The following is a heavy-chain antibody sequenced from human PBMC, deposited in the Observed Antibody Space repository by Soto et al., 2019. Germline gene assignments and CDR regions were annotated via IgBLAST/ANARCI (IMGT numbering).Heavy chain of an antibody. V-gene: IGHV4-39*01. CDR1: GGSISSSSSY. CDR3: VGLFTYLSSGYHINY. Sequence: SETLSFTCTVSGGSISSSSSYWGWIRQPPGKGLEWVGSIYYLGNTYYNPSLGGRVSISVDKSKNQFSLKLNSVTAADTAVFYCVGLFTYLSSGYHINYLGQGTLVTVSS. CDR2: IYYLGNT. J-gene: IGHJ4*02. D-gene: IGHD3-22*01.